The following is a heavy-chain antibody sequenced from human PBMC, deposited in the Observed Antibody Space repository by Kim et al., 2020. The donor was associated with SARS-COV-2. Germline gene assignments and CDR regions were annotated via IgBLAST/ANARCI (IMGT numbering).Heavy chain of an antibody. V-gene: IGHV4-34*01. J-gene: IGHJ4*02. CDR2: INHIGGT. D-gene: IGHD1-26*01. CDR1: GGSFSGHY. CDR3: ARGLGGSHSYYFDF. Sequence: SETLSLTCAVYGGSFSGHYWSWIRQPPGKGLEWIGEINHIGGTKYNPSLKSRLRISVDTSRNQFSLKLYSVTAADTAIYYCARGLGGSHSYYFDFWAQGTLVTASS.